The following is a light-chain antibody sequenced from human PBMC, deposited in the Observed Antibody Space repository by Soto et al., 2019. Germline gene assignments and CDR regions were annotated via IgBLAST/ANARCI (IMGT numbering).Light chain of an antibody. Sequence: EMVMTQSPVTLSVSPGERTTVSCRASQSVNSKLAWYQQKPGQAPRLLIYGASTRAAGIPDRFSGSGSGTDFTHTISSLPSEDFAVYYCQQYDDWPGYTFGQGTKQEIK. J-gene: IGKJ2*01. CDR1: QSVNSK. CDR2: GAS. V-gene: IGKV3-15*01. CDR3: QQYDDWPGYT.